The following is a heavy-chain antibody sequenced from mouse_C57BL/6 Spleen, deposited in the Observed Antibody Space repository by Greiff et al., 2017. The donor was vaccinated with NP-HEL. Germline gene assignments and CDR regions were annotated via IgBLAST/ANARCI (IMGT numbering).Heavy chain of an antibody. CDR1: GFTFSDFY. Sequence: EVQRVESGGGLVQSGRSLRLSCATSGFTFSDFYMEWVRQAPGKGLEWIAASRNKANDYTTEYSASVKGRFIVSRDTSQSILYLQMNALRAEDTAIYYCARDAELGGGFMDYWGQGTSVTVSS. CDR3: ARDAELGGGFMDY. D-gene: IGHD4-1*01. V-gene: IGHV7-1*01. CDR2: SRNKANDYTT. J-gene: IGHJ4*01.